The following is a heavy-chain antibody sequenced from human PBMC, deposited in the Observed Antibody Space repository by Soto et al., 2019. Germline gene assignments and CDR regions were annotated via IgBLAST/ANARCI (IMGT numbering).Heavy chain of an antibody. CDR2: IYYSGST. D-gene: IGHD3-3*02. Sequence: PSETLSLTCTVSGGSISSYYWSWIRQPPGKGLEWIGCIYYSGSTNYNPSLKSRVTVSVDTSKNQFSLNLRSVTAADTAVYYCARLPSRHLVDYWGQGTLVTVS. CDR3: ARLPSRHLVDY. CDR1: GGSISSYY. V-gene: IGHV4-59*08. J-gene: IGHJ4*02.